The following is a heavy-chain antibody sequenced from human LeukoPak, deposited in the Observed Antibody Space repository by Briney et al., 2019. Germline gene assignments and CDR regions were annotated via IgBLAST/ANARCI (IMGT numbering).Heavy chain of an antibody. V-gene: IGHV4-61*08. CDR3: ARGYYSLDV. Sequence: PSETLSLTCAVSGGSISSGGYSWSWIRQPPGKGLEWIGYIYYSGSTNYNPSLKSRVTISVDTSKNQFSLKLSSVTAADTAVYYCARGYYSLDVWGQGTTVTVSS. J-gene: IGHJ6*02. CDR1: GGSISSGGYS. CDR2: IYYSGST.